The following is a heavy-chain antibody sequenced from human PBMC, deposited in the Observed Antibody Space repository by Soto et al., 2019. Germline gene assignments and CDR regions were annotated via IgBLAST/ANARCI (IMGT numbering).Heavy chain of an antibody. Sequence: SQTLSLTCAISGDRVSNNSVAWNWVRQSPSRGLEWLGRTYYRARWLTEYSLSVKGRITINPDTSKNQFSLQLESVTPEDTAVYYCARYFGGIAAAGMERGMDVWGQGTKVTVSS. CDR1: GDRVSNNSVA. V-gene: IGHV6-1*01. D-gene: IGHD6-13*01. CDR2: TYYRARWLT. CDR3: ARYFGGIAAAGMERGMDV. J-gene: IGHJ6*02.